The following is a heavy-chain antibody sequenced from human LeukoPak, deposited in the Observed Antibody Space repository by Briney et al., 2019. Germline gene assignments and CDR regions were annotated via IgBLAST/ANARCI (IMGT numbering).Heavy chain of an antibody. CDR3: ARRPFGDRLLWFGELSATNNWFDP. CDR2: IYHSGST. Sequence: SEILSLTCTVSGYSISSGYYWGWIRQPPGKGLEWIGSIYHSGSTYYNPSLKSRVTISVDTSKNQFSLKLSSVTAADTAVYYCARRPFGDRLLWFGELSATNNWFDPWGQGTLVTVSS. J-gene: IGHJ5*02. V-gene: IGHV4-38-2*02. D-gene: IGHD3-10*01. CDR1: GYSISSGYY.